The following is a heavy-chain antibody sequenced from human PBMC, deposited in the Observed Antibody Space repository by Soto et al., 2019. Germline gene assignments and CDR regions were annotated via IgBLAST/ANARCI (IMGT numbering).Heavy chain of an antibody. CDR2: ISGSGGST. CDR1: GFTFSSYA. CDR3: AKVYWGSTYHFDY. V-gene: IGHV3-23*01. D-gene: IGHD7-27*01. J-gene: IGHJ4*02. Sequence: GESLKISCAASGFTFSSYAMSWVRQAPGKGLEWVSAISGSGGSTYYADSVKGRFTISRDNSKNTLYLQMNSLRAEDTAVYYCAKVYWGSTYHFDYWGQGTLVTVSS.